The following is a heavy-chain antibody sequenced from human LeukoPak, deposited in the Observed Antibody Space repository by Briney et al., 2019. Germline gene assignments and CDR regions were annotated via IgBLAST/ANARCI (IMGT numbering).Heavy chain of an antibody. D-gene: IGHD6-6*01. Sequence: GGSLGLSCAASGFTFSSYGMHWVRQSPGKGLEWVAVISYDGSNKYYADSVKGRFTISRDNSKNTLYLQMNSLRAEDTAVYYCAKEFSSPSGMDVWGQGTTVTVSS. CDR2: ISYDGSNK. CDR3: AKEFSSPSGMDV. J-gene: IGHJ6*02. V-gene: IGHV3-30*18. CDR1: GFTFSSYG.